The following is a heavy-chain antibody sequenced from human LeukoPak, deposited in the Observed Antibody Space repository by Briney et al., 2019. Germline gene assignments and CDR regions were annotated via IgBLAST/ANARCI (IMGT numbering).Heavy chain of an antibody. CDR2: INHSGST. Sequence: SETLSLTCAVYGGSFSGYYWSWIRQPPGKGLEWIGEINHSGSTNYNPSLKSRVTISVDTSKNQFSLKLSSVTAADTAVYYCARVWSGSAARPIDYWGQGTLVTVSS. CDR1: GGSFSGYY. CDR3: ARVWSGSAARPIDY. D-gene: IGHD6-6*01. J-gene: IGHJ4*02. V-gene: IGHV4-34*01.